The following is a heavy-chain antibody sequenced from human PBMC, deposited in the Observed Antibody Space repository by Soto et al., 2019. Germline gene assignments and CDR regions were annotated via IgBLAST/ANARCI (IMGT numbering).Heavy chain of an antibody. CDR2: IKQDGSEK. CDR3: ARDDFSQDYYGSGSSY. D-gene: IGHD3-10*01. J-gene: IGHJ4*02. Sequence: GGSLRLSCAASGFTFSSYWMSWVRQAPGKGLEWVANIKQDGSEKYYVDSVKGRFTISRDNAKNSLYLRMNSLRAEDTAVYYCARDDFSQDYYGSGSSYWGQGTLVTVSS. CDR1: GFTFSSYW. V-gene: IGHV3-7*01.